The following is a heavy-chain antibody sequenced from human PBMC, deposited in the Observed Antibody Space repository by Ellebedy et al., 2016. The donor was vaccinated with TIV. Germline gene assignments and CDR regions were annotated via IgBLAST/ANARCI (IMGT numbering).Heavy chain of an antibody. Sequence: PGGSLRLSCAASGFTFSSYDMHWVRQGSGNGLEWVSSIGAAGDTYYAGFVQGRVAITRENAKNSLYLQLNNVRVGDTAVYYCARATAGFDYWGQGTLVTVSS. CDR2: IGAAGDT. V-gene: IGHV3-13*01. D-gene: IGHD1-14*01. J-gene: IGHJ4*02. CDR1: GFTFSSYD. CDR3: ARATAGFDY.